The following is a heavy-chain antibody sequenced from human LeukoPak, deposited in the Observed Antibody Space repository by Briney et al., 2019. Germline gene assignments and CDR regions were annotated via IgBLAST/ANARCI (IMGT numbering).Heavy chain of an antibody. V-gene: IGHV3-30*02. Sequence: GGSLRLSCTASGFTFSSYGMHWVRQAPGKGLEWVAFIRYDGSNKYYADSVKGRFTISRDNSKNTLYVQMNSLRPEDTAVYYCAKGDGPYYYMDVWGKGTTVTISS. CDR1: GFTFSSYG. J-gene: IGHJ6*03. CDR3: AKGDGPYYYMDV. CDR2: IRYDGSNK.